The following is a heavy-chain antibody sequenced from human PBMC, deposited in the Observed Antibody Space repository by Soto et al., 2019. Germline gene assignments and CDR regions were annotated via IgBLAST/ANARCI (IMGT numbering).Heavy chain of an antibody. CDR3: AREGRGKKAGYNGLVSLGY. CDR2: IIPIFNST. J-gene: IGHJ4*02. CDR1: GSRFSNYV. Sequence: QVQLVQSGAEMKTPGSALKVSCTVSGSRFSNYVISWVRQAPGHGLEWLGRIIPIFNSTQYAQRFQGRVTITAEKSTNTASLELSSLRSDDTAVYYCAREGRGKKAGYNGLVSLGYWGQGTLVTVSS. V-gene: IGHV1-69*06. D-gene: IGHD2-2*02.